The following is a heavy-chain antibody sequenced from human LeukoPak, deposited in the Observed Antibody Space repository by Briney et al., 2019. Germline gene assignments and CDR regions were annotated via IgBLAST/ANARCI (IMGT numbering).Heavy chain of an antibody. CDR3: ARHIISTADAFDI. CDR2: IYQSGST. CDR1: GGPISRYY. D-gene: IGHD1-14*01. Sequence: SETLSLTCTVSGGPISRYYWSWIRQPPGKGLEWIGHIYQSGSTNYNPSLKSRVTISVDTSKNQFSLKLSSVTAADTAVYYCARHIISTADAFDIWGQGTRVTVSS. V-gene: IGHV4-59*08. J-gene: IGHJ3*02.